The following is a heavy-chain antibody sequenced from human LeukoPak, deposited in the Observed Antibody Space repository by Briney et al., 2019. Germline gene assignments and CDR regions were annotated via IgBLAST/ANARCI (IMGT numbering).Heavy chain of an antibody. J-gene: IGHJ4*02. D-gene: IGHD2-2*01. CDR1: GGSFSGYY. CDR3: ARHWCTSTSCYSFFDY. V-gene: IGHV4-34*01. Sequence: SETLSLTCAVYGGSFSGYYWSWIRQPPGKGLEWIGEINHSGSTNYNPSLKSRVTISVDTSKNQFSLKLSSVTATDTTVYYCARHWCTSTSCYSFFDYWGQGTLVTVSS. CDR2: INHSGST.